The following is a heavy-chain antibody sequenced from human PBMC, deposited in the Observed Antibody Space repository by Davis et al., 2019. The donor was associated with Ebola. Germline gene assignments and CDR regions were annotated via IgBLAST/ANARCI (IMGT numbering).Heavy chain of an antibody. CDR1: GGSISSSSYY. CDR3: ASRQAAPDRGPWFDP. D-gene: IGHD6-13*01. Sequence: MPSETLSLTCTVSGGSISSSSYYWGWIRQPPGKGLEWIGSIYYSGSTYYNPSLKSRVTISVDTSKNQFPLKLSPVTAADTAVYYCASRQAAPDRGPWFDPWGQGTLVTVSS. V-gene: IGHV4-39*01. CDR2: IYYSGST. J-gene: IGHJ5*02.